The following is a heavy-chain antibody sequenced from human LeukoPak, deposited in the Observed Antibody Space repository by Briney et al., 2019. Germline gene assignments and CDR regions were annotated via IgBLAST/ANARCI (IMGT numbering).Heavy chain of an antibody. CDR3: ARDRDIVATTGWFDP. Sequence: SETLSLTYTVSGYSISSGYYWGWIRQPPGKGLEWIGSIYHSGSTYYNPSLKSRVTISVDTSKNQFSLKLSSVTAADTAVYYCARDRDIVATTGWFDPWGQGTLVTVSS. J-gene: IGHJ5*02. CDR1: GYSISSGYY. D-gene: IGHD5-12*01. V-gene: IGHV4-38-2*02. CDR2: IYHSGST.